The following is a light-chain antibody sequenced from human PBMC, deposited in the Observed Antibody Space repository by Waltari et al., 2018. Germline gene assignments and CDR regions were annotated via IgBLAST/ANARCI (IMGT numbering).Light chain of an antibody. CDR3: QQYGGSPPYT. Sequence: EIVLTQSPGTLSLSPGERATLSCRATQSVASNFLAWYQQQPGKAPRLRLDGASRRATGIPDRFRGSGSGTEFTLTISRLEPEDFGVYYCQQYGGSPPYTFGQGTRLEI. V-gene: IGKV3-20*01. CDR1: QSVASNF. J-gene: IGKJ2*01. CDR2: GAS.